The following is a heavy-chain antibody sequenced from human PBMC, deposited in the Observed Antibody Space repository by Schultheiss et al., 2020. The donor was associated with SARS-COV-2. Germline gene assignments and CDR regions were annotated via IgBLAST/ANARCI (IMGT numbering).Heavy chain of an antibody. CDR2: ISYDGSNK. CDR1: GFTHSDDG. CDR3: ARNFDTSGYYSRDYYYYYGMDV. V-gene: IGHV3-30*03. Sequence: GGSLRLSCAASGFTHSDDGMHWVRRAPGKGLEWFSFISYDGSNKYYADSVEGRFTMSRDNSKNTLYLQMNSLSAEDTAVYYCARNFDTSGYYSRDYYYYYGMDVWGQGTTVTVSS. J-gene: IGHJ6*02. D-gene: IGHD3-22*01.